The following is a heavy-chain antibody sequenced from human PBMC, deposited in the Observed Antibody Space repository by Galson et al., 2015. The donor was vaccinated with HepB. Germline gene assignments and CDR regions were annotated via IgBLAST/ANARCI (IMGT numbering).Heavy chain of an antibody. CDR3: ARHYFSAWPDTPLDY. CDR2: IKQDGGGK. D-gene: IGHD6-19*01. V-gene: IGHV3-7*03. J-gene: IGHJ4*02. Sequence: SLRLSCAASGFTFSTYWMSWVRQAPGKGRGWVARIKQDGGGKYYWASGKGRFTISRDNAKNSLYLQMNSLRAEDTAVYYCARHYFSAWPDTPLDYWGQGTLVTVSS. CDR1: GFTFSTYW.